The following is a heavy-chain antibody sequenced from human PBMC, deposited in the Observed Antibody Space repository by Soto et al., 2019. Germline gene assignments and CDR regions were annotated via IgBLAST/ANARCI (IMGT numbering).Heavy chain of an antibody. J-gene: IGHJ4*02. V-gene: IGHV3-33*01. Sequence: GGSLRLSCTASGFTFGDYAMSWFRQAPGKGLEWVAVIRYDGSNEEYEDSVKGRFTISRDNSKNTLYLQMNSLRAEDTAVYYCARDYDFWSASVNPYFDSWGLGTLVTVSS. CDR1: GFTFGDYA. CDR2: IRYDGSNE. CDR3: ARDYDFWSASVNPYFDS. D-gene: IGHD3-3*01.